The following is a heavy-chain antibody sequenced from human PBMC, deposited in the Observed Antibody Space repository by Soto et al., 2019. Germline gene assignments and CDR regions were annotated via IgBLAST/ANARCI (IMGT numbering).Heavy chain of an antibody. V-gene: IGHV3-13*01. J-gene: IGHJ6*03. D-gene: IGHD4-4*01. CDR3: VRGPVTTSNYYYYIYT. CDR1: GFTLSSYD. CDR2: IGTAGDT. Sequence: PGWSLRLCCAASGFTLSSYDMHWVRQATGKGLEWVSAIGTAGDTYYPGSVKGRFTISRENAKNSLYLQMNSLRAGHTAVYYCVRGPVTTSNYYYYIYTWGKESTVTISS.